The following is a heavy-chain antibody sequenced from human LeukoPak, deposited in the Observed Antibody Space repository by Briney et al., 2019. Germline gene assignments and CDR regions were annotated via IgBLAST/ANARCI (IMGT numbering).Heavy chain of an antibody. V-gene: IGHV4-34*01. CDR2: LNHSGST. D-gene: IGHD1-26*01. Sequence: NTSETLSLTCAVYGGSFSGYYWSWIRQPPGKGLEWIGELNHSGSTNYNASPKSRVTTSVDTSKNQFYLKLSSVTAADTAVYYCARGPIYSGSYPFDYWGQGTLVTVSS. CDR3: ARGPIYSGSYPFDY. CDR1: GGSFSGYY. J-gene: IGHJ4*02.